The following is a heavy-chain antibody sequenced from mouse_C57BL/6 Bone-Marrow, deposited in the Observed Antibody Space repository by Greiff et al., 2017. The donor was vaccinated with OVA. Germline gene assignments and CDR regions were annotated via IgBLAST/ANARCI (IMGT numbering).Heavy chain of an antibody. J-gene: IGHJ2*01. CDR2: ISSGSSTI. CDR1: GFTFSDYG. D-gene: IGHD1-1*01. CDR3: ARTHGTLDY. Sequence: EVQRVESGGGLVKPGGSLKLSCAASGFTFSDYGMHWVRQAPEKGLEWVAYISSGSSTIYYADTVKGRFTISRDNAKNTLFLQMTSLRSEDTAMYYCARTHGTLDYWGQGTTLTVSS. V-gene: IGHV5-17*01.